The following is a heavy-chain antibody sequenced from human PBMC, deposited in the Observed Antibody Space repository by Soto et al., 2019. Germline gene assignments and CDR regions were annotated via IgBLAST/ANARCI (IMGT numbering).Heavy chain of an antibody. Sequence: ASVKVSCKASGYTFTSYGISWVRQAPGQGLEWMGWISAYNGNTNYAQKLQGRVTMTTDTSTSTAYMELRSLRSDDTAVYYCARDPRRTEKEAFDIWGQGTMVTASS. D-gene: IGHD1-1*01. J-gene: IGHJ3*02. CDR3: ARDPRRTEKEAFDI. CDR2: ISAYNGNT. CDR1: GYTFTSYG. V-gene: IGHV1-18*04.